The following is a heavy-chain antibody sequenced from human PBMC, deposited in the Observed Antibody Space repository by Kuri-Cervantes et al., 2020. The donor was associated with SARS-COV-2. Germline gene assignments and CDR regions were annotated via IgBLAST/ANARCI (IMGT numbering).Heavy chain of an antibody. CDR3: TRMSTQYYDVWSGGYGDFDY. CDR1: GFSFRDFG. CDR2: IKSKAYGETA. V-gene: IGHV3-49*03. Sequence: GESLKISCTTSGFSFRDFGVTWFRQAPGKGLEWVGFIKSKAYGETAEYAASVKGRFTISRDDSKTIAYLQMNSLKTEDTAVYYCTRMSTQYYDVWSGGYGDFDYWGQGTLVTVSS. J-gene: IGHJ4*02. D-gene: IGHD3-3*01.